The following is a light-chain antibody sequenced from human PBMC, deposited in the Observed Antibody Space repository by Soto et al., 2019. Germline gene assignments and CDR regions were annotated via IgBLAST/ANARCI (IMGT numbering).Light chain of an antibody. CDR1: NIGDKR. Sequence: SYELTQPASVSVAAEKTATITCGGTNIGDKRVHWYRQKPGQAPVLLISYDSDRPSGIPERFSGSNSGNTATLTISRVEAGDEADYYCQVWDIMTDNYVFGGGTKLTV. CDR2: YDS. V-gene: IGLV3-21*04. CDR3: QVWDIMTDNYV. J-gene: IGLJ1*01.